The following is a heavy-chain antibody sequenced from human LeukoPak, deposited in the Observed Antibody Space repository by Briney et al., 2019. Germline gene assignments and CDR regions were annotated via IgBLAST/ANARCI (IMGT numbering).Heavy chain of an antibody. CDR2: IIPILGIA. CDR3: ASDILTDYYYYGMDV. J-gene: IGHJ6*02. Sequence: GASVKVSCKASGGTFSSYAISWVRQAPGQGLEWMGRIIPILGIANYAQKFQGRVTITADKSTSTAYMELSSLRSEDTAVYYCASDILTDYYYYGMDVWGQGTTVTVSS. V-gene: IGHV1-69*04. D-gene: IGHD3-9*01. CDR1: GGTFSSYA.